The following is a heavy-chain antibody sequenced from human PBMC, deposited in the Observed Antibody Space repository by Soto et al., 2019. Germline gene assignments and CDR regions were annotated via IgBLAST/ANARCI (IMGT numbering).Heavy chain of an antibody. D-gene: IGHD1-26*01. CDR2: IWYDGSNK. V-gene: IGHV3-33*06. CDR3: AKAMAAKGPPRHYFDY. J-gene: IGHJ4*02. CDR1: GFTFSSYG. Sequence: GGSLRLSCAASGFTFSSYGMHWVRQAPGKGLEWVAVIWYDGSNKYYADSVKGRFTISRDNSKNTLYLQMNSLRAEDTAVYYCAKAMAAKGPPRHYFDYGGQGTGVTVSS.